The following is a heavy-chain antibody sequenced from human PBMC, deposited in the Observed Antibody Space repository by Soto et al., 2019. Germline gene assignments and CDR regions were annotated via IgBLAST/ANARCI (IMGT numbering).Heavy chain of an antibody. J-gene: IGHJ4*02. CDR2: ISYDGSNK. CDR1: GFTCSSYG. CDR3: ASLGGDFYDYVWGSYRFLAPFDY. V-gene: IGHV3-30*03. Sequence: GGSLRLSCAASGFTCSSYGMHWVRQAPGKGLEWVAVISYDGSNKYYADSVKGRFTISRDNSKNTLYLQMNSLRAEDTAVYYCASLGGDFYDYVWGSYRFLAPFDYWGQGTLVTVSS. D-gene: IGHD3-16*02.